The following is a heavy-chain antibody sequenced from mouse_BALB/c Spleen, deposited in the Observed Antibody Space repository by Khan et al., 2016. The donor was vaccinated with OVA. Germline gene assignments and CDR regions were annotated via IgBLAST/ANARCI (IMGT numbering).Heavy chain of an antibody. D-gene: IGHD2-3*01. J-gene: IGHJ4*01. Sequence: VQLKESGPGLVKPSQSLSLTCTVTGYSITSDYAWNWIRQFPGNKLEWMGYISSSGSTTYNPALKSRISITRDTSKNHFFLQLNSVTTEDTATYYCARDGSRYNYAMDYWGQGTSVTVSS. CDR1: GYSITSDYA. CDR2: ISSSGST. CDR3: ARDGSRYNYAMDY. V-gene: IGHV3-2*02.